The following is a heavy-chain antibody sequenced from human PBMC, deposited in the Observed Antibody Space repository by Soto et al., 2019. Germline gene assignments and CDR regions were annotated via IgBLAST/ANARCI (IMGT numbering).Heavy chain of an antibody. Sequence: PSETLSLTCAVYGGSFSGYYWSWIRQPPGKGLEWIGEINHSGSTNYNPSLKSRVTISVDTSKNQFSLFLSSVTAADTAVYYCAXGGGRYCTSTTCGGFDPWGQGTLVTVSS. CDR3: AXGGGRYCTSTTCGGFDP. D-gene: IGHD2-2*01. V-gene: IGHV4-34*01. CDR2: INHSGST. J-gene: IGHJ5*02. CDR1: GGSFSGYY.